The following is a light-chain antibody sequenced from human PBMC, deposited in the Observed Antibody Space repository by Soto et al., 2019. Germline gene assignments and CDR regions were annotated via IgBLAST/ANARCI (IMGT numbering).Light chain of an antibody. CDR1: QSLLHSNGYNY. CDR3: MQALQTPFT. V-gene: IGKV2-28*01. J-gene: IGKJ3*01. Sequence: DIVMIQSPLSLPVTPGEPASISCRSSQSLLHSNGYNYLDWYLQKPGQSPQLLIYLGSNRASGVPDRVSGSGSDTDFTLKISRVEAEDVGVYYCMQALQTPFTFGPGTKVDIK. CDR2: LGS.